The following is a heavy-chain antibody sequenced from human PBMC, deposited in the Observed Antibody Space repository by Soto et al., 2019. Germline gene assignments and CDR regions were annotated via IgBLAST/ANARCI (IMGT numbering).Heavy chain of an antibody. CDR3: ARADPDASVGY. CDR1: GGSISNYY. V-gene: IGHV4-59*01. CDR2: FYYSGST. D-gene: IGHD2-15*01. Sequence: SETLSLTCSVSGGSISNYYWSWIRQPPGKGLEWIGYFYYSGSTNFNPSLKSRVTISVDTSKNQFALKLSSVTAADTAMYYCARADPDASVGYWGQGTLVTVSS. J-gene: IGHJ4*02.